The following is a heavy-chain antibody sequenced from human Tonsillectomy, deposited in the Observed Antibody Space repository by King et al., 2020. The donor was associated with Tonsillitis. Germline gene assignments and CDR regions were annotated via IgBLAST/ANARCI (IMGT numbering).Heavy chain of an antibody. V-gene: IGHV3-53*01. CDR3: ASGLPPDY. D-gene: IGHD2-15*01. CDR1: GFTVSDNY. Sequence: VQLVESGGGLIQFGGSLRLSCAASGFTVSDNYMSWVRPAPGKGLEWVSFIYTGNNTYYADSVKGRFTISRDNSKNTLYLQMNSLRAEDTAIYYCASGLPPDYWGQGTLVTVSS. J-gene: IGHJ4*02. CDR2: IYTGNNT.